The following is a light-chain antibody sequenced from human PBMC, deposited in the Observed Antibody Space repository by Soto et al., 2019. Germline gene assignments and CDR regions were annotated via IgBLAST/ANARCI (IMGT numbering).Light chain of an antibody. J-gene: IGKJ1*01. Sequence: DIVLTQSPGTLSLSPEERATLSCRASQSVSNSYLAWYQQKPGQAPRLLIYGASSRATGIPDRFSGDGSGTDFTLTISRLEPEDFVVYYCQHYGTSPTWTFGQGTKVEVK. CDR2: GAS. CDR1: QSVSNSY. CDR3: QHYGTSPTWT. V-gene: IGKV3-20*01.